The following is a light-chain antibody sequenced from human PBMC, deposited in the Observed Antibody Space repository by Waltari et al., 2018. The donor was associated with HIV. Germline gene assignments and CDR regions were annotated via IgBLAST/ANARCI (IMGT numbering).Light chain of an antibody. V-gene: IGKV1-17*01. Sequence: DIQMTQSPSSLAASVGDRVTITCRASQGIGNNLAWYQQIPGEAPRRLIYSSSNLQNGVPSRFSGSGSGTEFTLTVTSLQSEDFATYYCLQHHTYPHVFGQGTKVDIK. J-gene: IGKJ1*01. CDR1: QGIGNN. CDR2: SSS. CDR3: LQHHTYPHV.